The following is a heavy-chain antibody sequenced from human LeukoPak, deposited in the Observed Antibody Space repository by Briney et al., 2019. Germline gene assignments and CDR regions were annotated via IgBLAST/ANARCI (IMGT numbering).Heavy chain of an antibody. Sequence: SEALSLTCAVYGGSFSGYYWSWIRQPPGKGLEWIGEINHSGSTNYNPSLKSRVTISVDTSKNQFSLKLSSVTAADTAVYYCARVRGGAFDIWGQGTMVTVSS. J-gene: IGHJ3*02. CDR3: ARVRGGAFDI. V-gene: IGHV4-34*01. CDR1: GGSFSGYY. CDR2: INHSGST. D-gene: IGHD3-16*01.